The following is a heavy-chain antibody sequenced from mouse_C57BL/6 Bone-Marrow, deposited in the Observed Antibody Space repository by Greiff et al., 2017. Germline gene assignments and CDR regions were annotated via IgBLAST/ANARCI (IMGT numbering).Heavy chain of an antibody. CDR2: IHPNSGST. Sequence: VQLQQPGAELVKPGASVKLSCKASGYTFTSYWMHWVKQRPGQGLEWIGMIHPNSGSTNYNEKFKSKATLTVDKSSSTAYMQLSSLTSEDSAVYYCARQRWLLLYYCDYWGQGTTLTVSS. CDR3: ARQRWLLLYYCDY. V-gene: IGHV1-64*01. J-gene: IGHJ2*01. CDR1: GYTFTSYW. D-gene: IGHD2-3*01.